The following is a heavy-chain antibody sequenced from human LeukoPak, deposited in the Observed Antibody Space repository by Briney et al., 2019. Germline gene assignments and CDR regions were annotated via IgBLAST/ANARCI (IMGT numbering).Heavy chain of an antibody. J-gene: IGHJ4*02. V-gene: IGHV3-53*01. CDR3: AKGREQWLRSFDY. D-gene: IGHD6-19*01. CDR2: IYSGGST. CDR1: GFTVSSNY. Sequence: GGSLRLSCAASGFTVSSNYMSWVRQAPGKGLEWVSVIYSGGSTYYPDSVKGRLTISRDNSKNTLYLEMDSLRDEDTAVYYCAKGREQWLRSFDYWGQGTLVTVSS.